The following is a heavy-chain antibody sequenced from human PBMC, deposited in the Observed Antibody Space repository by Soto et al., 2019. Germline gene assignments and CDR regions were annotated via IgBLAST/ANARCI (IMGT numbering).Heavy chain of an antibody. CDR1: GGSINSSDHF. V-gene: IGHV4-39*01. CDR3: ARQRVLSTNMFITSFDP. J-gene: IGHJ5*02. Sequence: SETLSLTCSLSGGSINSSDHFWGWIRQTPGKGLEWIGSVYYTETTYYNPSLKSPVTISVETSRNTFSLKVNSVTAADTGIYYCARQRVLSTNMFITSFDPWGQGTLVTSPQ. CDR2: VYYTETT. D-gene: IGHD3-10*02.